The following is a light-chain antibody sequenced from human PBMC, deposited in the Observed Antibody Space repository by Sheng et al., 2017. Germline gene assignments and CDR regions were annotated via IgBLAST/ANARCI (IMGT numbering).Light chain of an antibody. J-gene: IGKJ2*03. CDR1: QSVSSSY. V-gene: IGKV3-20*01. Sequence: EIVLTQSPGTLSLSPGERATLSCRASQSVSSSYLAWYQQKPGQAPRLLIYGASSRATGIPDRFSGSGSGTDFTLTISRLEPEDFAVYYCQQSGSSPSFGQGTQAGDQT. CDR3: QQSGSSPS. CDR2: GAS.